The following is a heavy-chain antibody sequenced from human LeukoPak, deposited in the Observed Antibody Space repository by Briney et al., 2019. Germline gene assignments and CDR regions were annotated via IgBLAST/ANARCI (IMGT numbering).Heavy chain of an antibody. J-gene: IGHJ2*01. V-gene: IGHV1-46*01. Sequence: GASVKVSCKASGNTFTSYYMHWVRQAPGQGLEWMGIINPSGGSTSYAQKFQGRVTTTRDTSTSTVYMELSSLRSEDTAVYYCARAYCSSNTSCARGWYFDLWGRGTLVTVSS. CDR3: ARAYCSSNTSCARGWYFDL. CDR1: GNTFTSYY. D-gene: IGHD2-2*01. CDR2: INPSGGST.